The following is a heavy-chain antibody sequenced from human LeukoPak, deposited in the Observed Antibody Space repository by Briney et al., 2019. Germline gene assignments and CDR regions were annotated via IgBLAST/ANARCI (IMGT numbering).Heavy chain of an antibody. Sequence: SVKVSCKASGGTFSIYAISWVRQAPGQGLEWMGGIIPIFGTANYAQKFQGRVTITTDESTSTAYMELSSLRSEDTAVYYCAVPKGGSSWYAQIDYWGQGTLVTVSS. V-gene: IGHV1-69*05. CDR3: AVPKGGSSWYAQIDY. J-gene: IGHJ4*02. D-gene: IGHD6-13*01. CDR1: GGTFSIYA. CDR2: IIPIFGTA.